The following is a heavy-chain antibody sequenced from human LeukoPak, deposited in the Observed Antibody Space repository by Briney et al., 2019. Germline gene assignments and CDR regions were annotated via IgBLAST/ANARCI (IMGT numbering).Heavy chain of an antibody. Sequence: PGGSLRLSCAASGFTFSSYSMNWVRQAPGKGLEWVSSISSSSSYIYYADSVKGRFTVSRDNAKISLYLQMNSLRAEDTAIYYCARAFYSSADYWGQGTLVAVSS. D-gene: IGHD6-25*01. CDR2: ISSSSSYI. CDR3: ARAFYSSADY. CDR1: GFTFSSYS. V-gene: IGHV3-21*01. J-gene: IGHJ4*02.